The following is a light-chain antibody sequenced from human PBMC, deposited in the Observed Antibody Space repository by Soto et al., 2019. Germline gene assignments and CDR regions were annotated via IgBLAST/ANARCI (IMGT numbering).Light chain of an antibody. CDR1: QSVNTDF. V-gene: IGKV3-20*01. J-gene: IGKJ1*01. Sequence: EIVLTQSPGTLSLSPGERATLSCRASQSVNTDFLGWYQQKAGQAPRLLIYGASSRATGIPDRFSGSGSGTDFTLTISRLEPEDFAVYYCQHYGSPRTFGQGIKVEIK. CDR2: GAS. CDR3: QHYGSPRT.